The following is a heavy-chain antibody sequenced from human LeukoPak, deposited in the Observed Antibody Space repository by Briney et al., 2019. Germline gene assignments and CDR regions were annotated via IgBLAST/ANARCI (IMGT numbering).Heavy chain of an antibody. CDR3: TRDSSVSPPSRGWFDP. CDR2: IGSKANSYAT. Sequence: QTGGSLRLSCAASGFTFSGSDMHWVRRASGKGLEWVGRIGSKANSYATAYAASVKGRFTISRDDSKNTAYLQMNSLKTEDTAVYYCTRDSSVSPPSRGWFDPWGQGTLVTVSS. CDR1: GFTFSGSD. D-gene: IGHD3-22*01. J-gene: IGHJ5*02. V-gene: IGHV3-73*01.